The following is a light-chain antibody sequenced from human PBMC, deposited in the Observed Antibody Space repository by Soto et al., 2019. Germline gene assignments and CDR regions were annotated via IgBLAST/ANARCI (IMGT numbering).Light chain of an antibody. Sequence: QSVLTQPASVSGSPGQSITISCTVTNSDVGAFNFVFWYQQHPGKAPKLIIYEVSNRPSGVSNRFSGSKSGNTASLTISGLQAEDEADYYCTSYTSTSHYVFGTGTKVTVL. CDR1: NSDVGAFNF. CDR2: EVS. CDR3: TSYTSTSHYV. V-gene: IGLV2-14*01. J-gene: IGLJ1*01.